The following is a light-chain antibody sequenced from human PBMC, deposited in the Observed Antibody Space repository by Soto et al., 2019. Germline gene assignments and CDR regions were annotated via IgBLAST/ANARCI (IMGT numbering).Light chain of an antibody. CDR3: QHRSSWPIT. CDR2: DAS. J-gene: IGKJ4*01. V-gene: IGKV3-11*01. Sequence: EIVLTQSPATLSLSPGERATLSCRASQSVSRYLIWYQQKPGQAPRLLIYDASNRATGIPARFSGSGSGTDFTLNISSLEPEDFAVYYCQHRSSWPITFGGGTKVEIK. CDR1: QSVSRY.